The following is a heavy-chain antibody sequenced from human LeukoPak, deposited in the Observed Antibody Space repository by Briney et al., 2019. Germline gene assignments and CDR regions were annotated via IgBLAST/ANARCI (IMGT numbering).Heavy chain of an antibody. CDR1: GFPFSSYA. J-gene: IGHJ4*02. Sequence: GGSLRLSCTASGFPFSSYAMSWVRLAPGKWLEWVSSIISSGDITYYPDSLKGRFTISRDNSKNTVYLQMDSLRADDSAVYYCAKNAGYSYGLYYFDYWGQGALVTVSS. V-gene: IGHV3-23*01. CDR2: IISSGDIT. CDR3: AKNAGYSYGLYYFDY. D-gene: IGHD5-18*01.